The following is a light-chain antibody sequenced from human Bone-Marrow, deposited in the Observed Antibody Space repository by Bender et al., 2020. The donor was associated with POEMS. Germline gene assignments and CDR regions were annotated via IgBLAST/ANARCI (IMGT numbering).Light chain of an antibody. CDR1: SSDVGCYNL. CDR3: SSYAGGDNLGI. Sequence: QSALTQPASVSGSPGQSITISCTGTSSDVGCYNLVSWYQHHPGKAPKLIIFDVNSRPSGVSDRFSGSKSGNTASLTVSGRQAEDEADYFCSSYAGGDNLGIFGGGTKLTVL. CDR2: DVN. V-gene: IGLV2-14*02. J-gene: IGLJ2*01.